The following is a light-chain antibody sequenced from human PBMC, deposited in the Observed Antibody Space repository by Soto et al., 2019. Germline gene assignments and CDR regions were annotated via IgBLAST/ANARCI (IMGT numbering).Light chain of an antibody. CDR2: GNS. J-gene: IGLJ2*01. CDR1: SSNIGAGYD. V-gene: IGLV1-40*01. CDR3: QSYDGSLRGLV. Sequence: QPVLTQPPSVSGAPGQRVTISCTGSSSNIGAGYDVNWYQQLPGTAPKLLIYGNSNRPSGVPDRFSCSKSSTSASLAITGLQAEDQADYYCQSYDGSLRGLVFGGGTKLTVL.